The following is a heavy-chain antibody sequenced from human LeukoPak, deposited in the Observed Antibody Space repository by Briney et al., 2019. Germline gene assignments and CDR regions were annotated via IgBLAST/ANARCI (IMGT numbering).Heavy chain of an antibody. CDR2: ISSSSTYM. CDR1: GFTLNFYD. Sequence: GGSLRLSCTASGFTLNFYDMNWVRQAPGKGLEWVSYISSSSTYMYYADSVKGCFTISRDKAKNSLYLQMNSLRAGDTAVYYCARDPANCSGGTCYSSDSDYWGQGTLVTVAS. V-gene: IGHV3-21*01. D-gene: IGHD2-15*01. J-gene: IGHJ4*02. CDR3: ARDPANCSGGTCYSSDSDY.